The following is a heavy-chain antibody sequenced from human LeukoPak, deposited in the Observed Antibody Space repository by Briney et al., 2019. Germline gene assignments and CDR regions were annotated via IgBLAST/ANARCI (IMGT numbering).Heavy chain of an antibody. J-gene: IGHJ4*02. Sequence: SETLSLTCIVSGGSISSSSYYWTWVRQPPGKGLEWIGSMYFSGSTYYNAALKIRLTISVDTSKNQFSLELSSVTAADTAVYYCAKDVYYGSGGNFDYWGQGTLVTVSS. CDR2: MYFSGST. V-gene: IGHV4-39*07. D-gene: IGHD3-10*01. CDR3: AKDVYYGSGGNFDY. CDR1: GGSISSSSYY.